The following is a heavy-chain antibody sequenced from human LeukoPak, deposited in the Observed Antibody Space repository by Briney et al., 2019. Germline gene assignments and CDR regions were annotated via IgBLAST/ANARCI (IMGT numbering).Heavy chain of an antibody. CDR1: GYSFTSYW. Sequence: GESLKLSCKGSGYSFTSYWIGWVRQMPGKGLEWMGIIYPGDSDTRYSPSFQGQVTISADKSIRTAYLQWSSLKASDTAMYYCARPRSHRMEAAFDIWGQGTMVTVSS. CDR2: IYPGDSDT. D-gene: IGHD2-15*01. CDR3: ARPRSHRMEAAFDI. V-gene: IGHV5-51*01. J-gene: IGHJ3*02.